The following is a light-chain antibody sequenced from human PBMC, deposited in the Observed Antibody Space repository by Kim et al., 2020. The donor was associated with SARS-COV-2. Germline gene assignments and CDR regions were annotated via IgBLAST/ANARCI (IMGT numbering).Light chain of an antibody. J-gene: IGKJ4*01. V-gene: IGKV3-11*01. CDR2: DAS. Sequence: WSPGKRATPSGRANQNIDNWLAWYQQKSGQAPRLLMYDASKRATGISVRFSGSGSGTEFTLTITSLEPDDFAVYYCQQRWAWPLTFGGGTKLEI. CDR3: QQRWAWPLT. CDR1: QNIDNW.